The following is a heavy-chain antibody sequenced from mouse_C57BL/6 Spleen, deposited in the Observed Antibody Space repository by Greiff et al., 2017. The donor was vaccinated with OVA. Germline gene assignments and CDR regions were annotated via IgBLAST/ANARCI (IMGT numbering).Heavy chain of an antibody. CDR1: GYSITSGYY. CDR2: ISYDGSN. CDR3: ARGDYDWFAY. V-gene: IGHV3-6*01. Sequence: VQLKESGPGLVKPSQSLSLTCSVPGYSITSGYYWNWIRQFPGNKLEWMGYISYDGSNNYNPSLKNRISITRDTSKNQFFLKLNSVTTEDTATYYCARGDYDWFAYWGQGTLVTVSA. D-gene: IGHD2-4*01. J-gene: IGHJ3*01.